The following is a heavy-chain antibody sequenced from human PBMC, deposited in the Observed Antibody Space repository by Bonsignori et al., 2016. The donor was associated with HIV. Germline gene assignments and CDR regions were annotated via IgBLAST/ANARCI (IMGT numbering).Heavy chain of an antibody. CDR2: MNPNSGNT. V-gene: IGHV1-8*01. CDR3: TGRWLQFTLPPILSPLDDAFDI. D-gene: IGHD5-24*01. J-gene: IGHJ3*02. Sequence: WVRQAPGQGLEWMGWMNPNSGNTGYAQKFQGRVTMTRNTSISTAYMELSSLRSEDTAVYYCTGRWLQFTLPPILSPLDDAFDIWGQGTMVTVSS.